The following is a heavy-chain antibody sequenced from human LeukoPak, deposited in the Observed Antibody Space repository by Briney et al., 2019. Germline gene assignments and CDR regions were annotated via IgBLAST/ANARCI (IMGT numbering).Heavy chain of an antibody. V-gene: IGHV4-30-4*01. D-gene: IGHD2-15*01. CDR2: IYDSGST. CDR3: ARDCSGGSCYGAFDI. J-gene: IGHJ3*02. CDR1: GAPIRSGDYY. Sequence: SETLSLTCTVSGAPIRSGDYYWSWIRQPPGKGLEWIGYIYDSGSTYYNPSLKSRITISVDTSENRFSLKLSSVTATDTAVYYCARDCSGGSCYGAFDIWGQGTMVTVSS.